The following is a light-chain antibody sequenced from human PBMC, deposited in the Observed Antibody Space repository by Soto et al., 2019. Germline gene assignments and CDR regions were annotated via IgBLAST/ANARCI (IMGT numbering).Light chain of an antibody. CDR3: LQDYGDSWT. V-gene: IGKV1-6*01. J-gene: IGKJ1*01. CDR2: AAS. CDR1: RDVGSD. Sequence: QMTQSPSSLSASVGQKIIITCRASRDVGSDVSWYQQKQGQAPKLLIYAASNLYTGVPSRFSGSRSGTEFTLTISSLQTEDFASYYCLQDYGDSWTFGQGTKVDIK.